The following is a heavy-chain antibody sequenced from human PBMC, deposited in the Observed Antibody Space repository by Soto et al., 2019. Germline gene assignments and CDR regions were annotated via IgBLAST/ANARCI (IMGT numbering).Heavy chain of an antibody. Sequence: QVQLQESGPGLVKPSETLSLTCTVSGGSISSYYWSWIRQPPGKGLEWIGYIYYSGSTNYNPSLTSRVTXSXDXXKNQFALKLSYVTAADTAVYYCAREGLTGTIGLYYYYGMDVWGQGTTVTVSS. CDR2: IYYSGST. CDR3: AREGLTGTIGLYYYYGMDV. V-gene: IGHV4-59*01. D-gene: IGHD1-7*01. J-gene: IGHJ6*02. CDR1: GGSISSYY.